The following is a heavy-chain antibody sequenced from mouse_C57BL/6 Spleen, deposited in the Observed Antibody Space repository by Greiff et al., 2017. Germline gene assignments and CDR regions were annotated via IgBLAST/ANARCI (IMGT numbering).Heavy chain of an antibody. CDR3: TLYDSSWFAY. J-gene: IGHJ3*01. V-gene: IGHV14-4*01. CDR2: IDPENGDT. D-gene: IGHD2-4*01. Sequence: EVQLQQSGAELVRPGASVKLSCTASGFNIKDDYMHWVKQRPEQGLEWIGWIDPENGDTEYASKFQGKGTITADTSHNTAYLQLSSLTSDDTAVYYCTLYDSSWFAYWGQGTLVTVSA. CDR1: GFNIKDDY.